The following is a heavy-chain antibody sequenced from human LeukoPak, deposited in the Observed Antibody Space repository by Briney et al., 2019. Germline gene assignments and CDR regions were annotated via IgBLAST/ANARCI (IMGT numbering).Heavy chain of an antibody. Sequence: GGSLRLSCAGSGFVFRSYWMHWARQTPGKGLVWVSRIQSDGSRADYADFAKGRFTISRDNARDTVDLQMNSLRAEDTAVYYCAREGANYQDYFDSWGQGTLVTVSS. CDR3: AREGANYQDYFDS. CDR1: GFVFRSYW. V-gene: IGHV3-74*01. D-gene: IGHD4/OR15-4a*01. J-gene: IGHJ4*02. CDR2: IQSDGSRA.